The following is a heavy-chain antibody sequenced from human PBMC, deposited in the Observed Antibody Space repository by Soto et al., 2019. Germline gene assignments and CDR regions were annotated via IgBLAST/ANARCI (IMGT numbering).Heavy chain of an antibody. V-gene: IGHV4-34*01. CDR3: ASGALGGTRY. CDR2: INDGGGS. D-gene: IGHD1-26*01. CDR1: GGSLSAYY. J-gene: IGHJ4*02. Sequence: ASETLSLTCAVYGGSLSAYYWTWIRQPPGKGLEWIGEINDGGGSNYNPSLKSRVTISVDTSKNQFSLKLSSVTAADTAVYYCASGALGGTRYWGQGTPVTVSS.